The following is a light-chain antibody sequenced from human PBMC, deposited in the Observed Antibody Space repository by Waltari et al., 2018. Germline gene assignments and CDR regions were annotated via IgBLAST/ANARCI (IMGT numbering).Light chain of an antibody. CDR2: AAS. J-gene: IGKJ2*01. V-gene: IGKV1-27*01. Sequence: DIQMTQSPSSLSASVGDRVTVTCRASQGINKELNWYQQKPGKAPTLLIYAASSLQVGVPSRFSGSESGADFTLTISSLQPEDVATYYCQQDYITPYTFGQGTKVEI. CDR1: QGINKE. CDR3: QQDYITPYT.